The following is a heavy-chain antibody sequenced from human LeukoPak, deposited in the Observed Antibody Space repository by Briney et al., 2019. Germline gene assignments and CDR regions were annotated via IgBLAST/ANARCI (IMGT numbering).Heavy chain of an antibody. CDR1: GFTFSSYA. Sequence: GGSLRLSCAASGFTFSSYAMNWVRQAPGKGLEWVSSISSSSSYIYYADSVKGRFTISRDNAKNSLYLQMNSLRAEDTAVYYCARVRSAGAVAGPYYFDYWGQGTLVTVSS. D-gene: IGHD6-19*01. J-gene: IGHJ4*02. V-gene: IGHV3-21*01. CDR3: ARVRSAGAVAGPYYFDY. CDR2: ISSSSSYI.